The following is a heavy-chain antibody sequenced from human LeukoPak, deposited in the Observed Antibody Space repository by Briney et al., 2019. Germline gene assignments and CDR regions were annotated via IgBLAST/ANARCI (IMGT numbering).Heavy chain of an antibody. CDR3: AKRDTTMAKGAFDI. CDR1: GFTFRTYG. V-gene: IGHV3-23*01. CDR2: IGSGGTT. J-gene: IGHJ3*02. Sequence: GGSLRLSCAASGFTFRTYGMSWVRPAPGKGLEWVSAIGSGGTTYYTDSVKGRFTISRDNSKTTLYLQMSSLRAEDTAVYYCAKRDTTMAKGAFDIWGQGTTVTVSS. D-gene: IGHD5-18*01.